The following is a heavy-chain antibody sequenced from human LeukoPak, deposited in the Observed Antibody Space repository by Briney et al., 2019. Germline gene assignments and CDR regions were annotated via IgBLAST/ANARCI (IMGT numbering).Heavy chain of an antibody. CDR1: GGTLSNYV. D-gene: IGHD6-19*01. V-gene: IGHV1-69*13. Sequence: GASVKVSCKVSGGTLSNYVISWVPQAPGQGLEWLGGIIPFFGTANYAPKFQGRVAITADESTSTAYMELSSLRSEDTAVYYCASSYTSGWYDVKYWGQGTLVTVSS. J-gene: IGHJ4*02. CDR3: ASSYTSGWYDVKY. CDR2: IIPFFGTA.